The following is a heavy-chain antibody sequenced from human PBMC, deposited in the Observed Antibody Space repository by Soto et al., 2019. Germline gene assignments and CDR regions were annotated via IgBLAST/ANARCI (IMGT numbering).Heavy chain of an antibody. D-gene: IGHD3-3*01. V-gene: IGHV1-8*01. CDR2: MNPNSGNT. CDR1: GYTFTSYD. CDR3: ARRFWSGQSTGFDY. Sequence: ASVTVSCQASGYTFTSYDINWVRQATGQGLEWMGWMNPNSGNTGYAQKFQGRVTMTRNTSISTAYMELSSLRSEDTAVYYCARRFWSGQSTGFDYWGQGTLVTVSS. J-gene: IGHJ4*02.